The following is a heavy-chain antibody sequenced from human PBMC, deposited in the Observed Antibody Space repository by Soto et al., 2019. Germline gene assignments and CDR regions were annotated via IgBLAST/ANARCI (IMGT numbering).Heavy chain of an antibody. J-gene: IGHJ4*02. CDR2: IYSGGST. CDR1: GFTVSSNY. V-gene: IGHV3-66*01. Sequence: QPGGSLRLSCAASGFTVSSNYMSWVRQAPGKGLEWVSVIYSGGSTYYADSVKGRFTISRDNSKNTLYLQMNSLRAENTAVYYCARDHSSGWYGYYFDYWGQGTLVTISS. CDR3: ARDHSSGWYGYYFDY. D-gene: IGHD6-19*01.